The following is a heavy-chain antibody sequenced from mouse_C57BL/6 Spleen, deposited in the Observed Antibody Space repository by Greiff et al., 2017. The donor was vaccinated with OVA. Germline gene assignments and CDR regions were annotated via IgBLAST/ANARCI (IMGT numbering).Heavy chain of an antibody. D-gene: IGHD1-1*01. Sequence: QVQLQQPGAELVKPGASVKLSCKASGYTFTSYWMHWVKQRPGQGLEWIGMIHPNSGSTNYNEKFKSKATLTVDKSSSPAYMQLSSLTSKDSADYYCSRAYYGTCFDYWGQGTTLTVSS. CDR1: GYTFTSYW. V-gene: IGHV1-64*01. J-gene: IGHJ2*01. CDR3: SRAYYGTCFDY. CDR2: IHPNSGST.